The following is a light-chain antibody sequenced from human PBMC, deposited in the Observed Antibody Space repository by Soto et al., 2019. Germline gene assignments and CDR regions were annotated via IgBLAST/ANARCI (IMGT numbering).Light chain of an antibody. CDR3: TSYTSSSTYV. V-gene: IGLV2-14*03. Sequence: QSVLTQPASVSGSPGQSITISCTGTSSDVGGYNYVSWYQHHPGKAPKLMIYDVSNRPSGVSKRFSGSTSGNTASLTISGLQAEDEADYYCTSYTSSSTYVFGTGTKVTVL. CDR2: DVS. CDR1: SSDVGGYNY. J-gene: IGLJ1*01.